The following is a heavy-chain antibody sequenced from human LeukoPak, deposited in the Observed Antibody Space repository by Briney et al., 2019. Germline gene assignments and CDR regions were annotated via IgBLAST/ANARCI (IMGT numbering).Heavy chain of an antibody. D-gene: IGHD5-24*01. CDR1: GFTFSSYA. J-gene: IGHJ5*02. V-gene: IGHV3-23*01. Sequence: AGGSLRLSCAASGFTFSSYAMSWVRQAPGKGLEWVSSVSGGGGPSISYYADSVKGRFTISRDNSKNTIYLQMSSLRADDTATYYCAHGGGSQFHAWGQGTLVTVSS. CDR2: VSGGGGPSIS. CDR3: AHGGGSQFHA.